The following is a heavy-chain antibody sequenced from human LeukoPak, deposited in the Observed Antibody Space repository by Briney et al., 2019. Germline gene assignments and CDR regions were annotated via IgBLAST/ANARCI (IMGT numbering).Heavy chain of an antibody. CDR3: ATDTVVVPATIKSAFDI. V-gene: IGHV1-2*02. Sequence: ASVTVSCKASGYTFTVYYMHWVRQAPGRGLEWMGWINPKSGDTKYAQKFQGRVTMTRDTSISTADMELSRLTSDDTAVYYCATDTVVVPATIKSAFDIWGQGTMVTVSS. CDR1: GYTFTVYY. CDR2: INPKSGDT. J-gene: IGHJ3*02. D-gene: IGHD2-2*01.